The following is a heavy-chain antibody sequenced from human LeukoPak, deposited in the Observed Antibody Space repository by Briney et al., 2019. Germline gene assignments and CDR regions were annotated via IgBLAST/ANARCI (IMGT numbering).Heavy chain of an antibody. CDR2: INHSGST. J-gene: IGHJ4*02. CDR3: ARNLDYDSSGYGVGY. D-gene: IGHD3-22*01. Sequence: SETLSLTCAVYGGSFSGYYWSWIRQPPGKGLEWIGEINHSGSTNYNPSLKSRVTISVDTSKNQFSLKLSSVTAADTAVYYCARNLDYDSSGYGVGYWGQGTLVTVSS. CDR1: GGSFSGYY. V-gene: IGHV4-34*01.